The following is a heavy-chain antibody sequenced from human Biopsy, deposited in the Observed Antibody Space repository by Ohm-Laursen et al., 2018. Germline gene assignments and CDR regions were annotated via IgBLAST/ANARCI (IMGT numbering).Heavy chain of an antibody. Sequence: TLSLTCTVSGDSLSSGPDNWSWIRQPPGQGLEYIGFIYSGGNTNYNPSLQNRVTMSVDTSKNQFSLKLSSVIAADTAVYYCARGRRTSGWPYFANWGQGTRVTVSS. D-gene: IGHD6-19*01. CDR2: IYSGGNT. J-gene: IGHJ4*02. CDR3: ARGRRTSGWPYFAN. V-gene: IGHV4-61*01. CDR1: GDSLSSGPDN.